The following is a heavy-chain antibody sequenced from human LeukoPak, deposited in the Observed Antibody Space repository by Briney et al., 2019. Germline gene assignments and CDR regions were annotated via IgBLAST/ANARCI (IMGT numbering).Heavy chain of an antibody. D-gene: IGHD3-3*01. V-gene: IGHV1-18*01. CDR3: ARIYDFWSGYSTEYNWFDP. Sequence: GASVKVSCKASGYTFTSYGISWVRQAPGQGLEWMGWISAYNGNTNYAQKLQGRVTMTTDTSTSTAYMELRSLRPDDTAVYYCARIYDFWSGYSTEYNWFDPWGQGTLVTVSS. CDR1: GYTFTSYG. CDR2: ISAYNGNT. J-gene: IGHJ5*02.